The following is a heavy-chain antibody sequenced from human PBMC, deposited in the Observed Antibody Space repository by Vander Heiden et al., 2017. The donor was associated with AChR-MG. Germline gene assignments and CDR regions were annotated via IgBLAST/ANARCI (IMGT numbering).Heavy chain of an antibody. J-gene: IGHJ5*02. D-gene: IGHD3-3*01. CDR1: GGTVSSYA. CDR3: ARSLAFGSQNWFDP. V-gene: IGHV1-69*01. Sequence: QVQLVQSGAEVKKPGSAVKVPCKASGGTVSSYALSWVRQAPVQGLQWMGGIIPIFGTANYAQKFQGRVTITADESTSTAYMELSSLRSEDTAVYYCARSLAFGSQNWFDPWGQGTLVTVSS. CDR2: IIPIFGTA.